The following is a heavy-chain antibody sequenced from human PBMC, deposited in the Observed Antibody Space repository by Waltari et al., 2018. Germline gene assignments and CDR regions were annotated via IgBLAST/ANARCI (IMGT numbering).Heavy chain of an antibody. D-gene: IGHD2-2*01. Sequence: EVTLVESGGGVGQPGGSMSLSCGSVVFTFSRYWMSWVRQTPGKGLEWVANINNDGSQKYYADSVKGRFTISRDNAKNSLYLQMNSLRVEDTAVYYCAKSRGFEYWGQGTLITVSS. CDR1: VFTFSRYW. V-gene: IGHV3-7*01. CDR2: INNDGSQK. J-gene: IGHJ4*02. CDR3: AKSRGFEY.